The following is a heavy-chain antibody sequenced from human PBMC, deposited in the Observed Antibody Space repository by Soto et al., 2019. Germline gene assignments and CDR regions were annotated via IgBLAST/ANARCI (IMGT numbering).Heavy chain of an antibody. Sequence: QVQLVESGGGVVQPGRSLRLSCAASGFTFSSYAMHWVRQAPGQGLEWVAVISYDGSNKYYADSVKGRFTISRDNSKNTLYLQMNRLRSEDTAVYYCARDRLRYNWNDFPYYYYGMDVWGQGPTVTVSS. V-gene: IGHV3-30*14. D-gene: IGHD1-1*01. CDR1: GFTFSSYA. CDR2: ISYDGSNK. J-gene: IGHJ6*02. CDR3: ARDRLRYNWNDFPYYYYGMDV.